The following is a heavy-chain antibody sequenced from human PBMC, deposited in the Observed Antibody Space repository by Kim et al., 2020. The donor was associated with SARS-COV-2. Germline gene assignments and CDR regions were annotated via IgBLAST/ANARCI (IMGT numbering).Heavy chain of an antibody. CDR3: ARDDAYYDFWSGSHFDY. Sequence: LQGRVTMTTDTSTSTAYMELRSLRSDDTAVYYCARDDAYYDFWSGSHFDYWGQGTLVTVSS. V-gene: IGHV1-18*01. J-gene: IGHJ4*02. D-gene: IGHD3-3*01.